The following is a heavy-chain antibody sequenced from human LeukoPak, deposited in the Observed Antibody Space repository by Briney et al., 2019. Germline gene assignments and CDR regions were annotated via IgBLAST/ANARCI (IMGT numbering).Heavy chain of an antibody. CDR3: ARPATIGGYFDY. D-gene: IGHD5-24*01. CDR2: INHTGST. J-gene: IGHJ4*02. V-gene: IGHV4-34*01. CDR1: GGSVSGYD. Sequence: SQTLSLTYALYGGSVSGYDWSCILHPPWKGLQSIGEINHTGSTNYNPSLKSPVTISVDTSKNQFPLKLSSVTAADTAVYYCARPATIGGYFDYWGQGHLVRVS.